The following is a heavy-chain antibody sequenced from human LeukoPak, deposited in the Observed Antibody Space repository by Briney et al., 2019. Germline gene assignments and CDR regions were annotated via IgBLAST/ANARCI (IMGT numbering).Heavy chain of an antibody. Sequence: GGSLRLSCAASGFTFDDYAMHWVRQAPGKGLEWVSGISWNSGSIGYADSVKGRFTISRDNAKNSLYLQMNSLRAEDTAVYYCARDEGQLVFWGQGTMVTVSS. CDR3: ARDEGQLVF. V-gene: IGHV3-9*01. J-gene: IGHJ3*01. CDR1: GFTFDDYA. D-gene: IGHD6-6*01. CDR2: ISWNSGSI.